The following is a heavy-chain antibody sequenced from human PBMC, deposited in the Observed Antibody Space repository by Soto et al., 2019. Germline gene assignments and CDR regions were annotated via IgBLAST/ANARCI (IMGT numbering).Heavy chain of an antibody. V-gene: IGHV3-23*01. D-gene: IGHD3-16*02. CDR3: AKALVWGSYRLAPTDACDI. CDR2: ISGSGGST. CDR1: GFTFSSYA. J-gene: IGHJ3*02. Sequence: EVQLLESGGGLVQPGGSLRLSCAASGFTFSSYAMSWVRQAPGKGLEWVSAISGSGGSTYYADSVKGRFTISRDSSKNTRYLQMNSLRVEETGVYYCAKALVWGSYRLAPTDACDIWGQGTMVTVSS.